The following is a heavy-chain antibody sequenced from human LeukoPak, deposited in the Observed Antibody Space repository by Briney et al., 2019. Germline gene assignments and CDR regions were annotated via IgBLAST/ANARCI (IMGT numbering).Heavy chain of an antibody. CDR2: ISGSGGST. J-gene: IGHJ4*02. CDR3: ATGTYYLHY. Sequence: PGGTLRLSCAASGFTLSSYGMSWVRQAPGKGLEWVSAISGSGGSTYYADSVKGRFTISRDNAENSLYLQMNSLRAEDTAVYYCATGTYYLHYWGQGTLVTVSS. CDR1: GFTLSSYG. V-gene: IGHV3-23*01.